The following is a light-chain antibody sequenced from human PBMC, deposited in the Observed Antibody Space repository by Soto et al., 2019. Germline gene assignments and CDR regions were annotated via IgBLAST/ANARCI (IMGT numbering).Light chain of an antibody. CDR3: QQYGSSGT. J-gene: IGKJ1*01. Sequence: EIVLTQSPATLSSSGGDRDTISFGASQSVSSVLAWYQQRPAQAPRLLIYGASNRATGIPDRFSGSGSGTDFTLTISRLEPEDFAVYYCQQYGSSGTFGQGTKVDI. V-gene: IGKV3-20*01. CDR1: QSVSSV. CDR2: GAS.